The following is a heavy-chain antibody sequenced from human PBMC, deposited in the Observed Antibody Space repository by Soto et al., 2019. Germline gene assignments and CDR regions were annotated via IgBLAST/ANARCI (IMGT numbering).Heavy chain of an antibody. CDR1: GYTFTGYY. D-gene: IGHD4-17*01. Sequence: ASVKVSCKASGYTFTGYYMHWVRQAPGQGLEWMGWINPNSGGTNYAQKFQGWVTMTRDTSISTAYMELSRLRSDDTAVYYCARGGTTVTSGRYYYYMDVWGKGTTVTVSS. CDR2: INPNSGGT. CDR3: ARGGTTVTSGRYYYYMDV. V-gene: IGHV1-2*04. J-gene: IGHJ6*03.